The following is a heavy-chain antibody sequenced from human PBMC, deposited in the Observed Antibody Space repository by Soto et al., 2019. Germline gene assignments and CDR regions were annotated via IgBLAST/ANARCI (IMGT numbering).Heavy chain of an antibody. CDR2: INHSGST. J-gene: IGHJ4*02. CDR1: GGSISSGGYS. D-gene: IGHD2-2*01. Sequence: QLQLQESGSGLVKPSQTLSLTCAVSGGSISSGGYSWSWIRQPPGKGTEWIGYINHSGSTYYNPSLKSRVTISVDRSKNQFSLKLSSVTASDTAVYYCARENNVLPGGYFDYWGQGTLVTVSS. CDR3: ARENNVLPGGYFDY. V-gene: IGHV4-30-2*01.